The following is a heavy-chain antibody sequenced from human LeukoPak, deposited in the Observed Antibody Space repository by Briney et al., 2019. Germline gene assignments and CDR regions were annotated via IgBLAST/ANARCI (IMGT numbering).Heavy chain of an antibody. J-gene: IGHJ3*02. CDR1: GFTFSSYG. CDR3: AKDFLSAVNAFDI. CDR2: IRYDGSNK. V-gene: IGHV3-30*02. Sequence: PGGSLRLSCAASGFTFSSYGMHWVRQAPGKGLEWVAFIRYDGSNKYYVDSVKGRFTISRDNSKNTLYLQMNSLRAEDTAVYYCAKDFLSAVNAFDIWGQGTMVTVSS. D-gene: IGHD4-17*01.